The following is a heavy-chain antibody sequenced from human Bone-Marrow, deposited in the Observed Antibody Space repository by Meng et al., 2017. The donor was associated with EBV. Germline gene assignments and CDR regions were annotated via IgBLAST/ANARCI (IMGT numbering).Heavy chain of an antibody. CDR3: ARGGELLESFDY. CDR1: GGTFSSYA. V-gene: IGHV1-69*01. Sequence: QLEAVRCGAEVKKPGASVMVSCKASGGTFSSYAISWVRQAPGQGLEWMGGIIPIFGTANYAQKFQGRVTITADESTSTAYMELSSLRSEDTAVYYCARGGELLESFDYWGQGTLVTVSS. J-gene: IGHJ4*02. CDR2: IIPIFGTA. D-gene: IGHD1-26*01.